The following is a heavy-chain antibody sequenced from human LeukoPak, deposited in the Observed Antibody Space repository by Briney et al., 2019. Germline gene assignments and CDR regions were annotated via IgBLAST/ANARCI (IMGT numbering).Heavy chain of an antibody. D-gene: IGHD6-19*01. CDR1: GFTFNNAW. CDR2: IKRKTDGGTT. CDR3: TSQWLGDAFDI. J-gene: IGHJ3*02. V-gene: IGHV3-15*01. Sequence: GGSLRLSCAASGFTFNNAWMSWVRQAPGKGLEWVGRIKRKTDGGTTDYAAPVKGRFTISRDDSKNSLYLQMNSLKTEDTAVYYCTSQWLGDAFDIWGQGTMVTVSS.